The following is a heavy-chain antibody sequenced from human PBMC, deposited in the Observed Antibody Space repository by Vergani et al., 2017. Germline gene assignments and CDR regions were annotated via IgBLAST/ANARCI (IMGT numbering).Heavy chain of an antibody. CDR3: ARVYYGRGDY. CDR2: IYTTGST. CDR1: GGSISGGSYY. J-gene: IGHJ4*02. Sequence: QVQLQESGPGLVKPSQTLSLTCSVSGGSISGGSYYWSWIRQPAGKGLEYIGRIYTTGSTNYNPSLKSRVTISVDTSKNQLSLNLTSVTATDTAVYYCARVYYGRGDYGGQGTLVTVSS. V-gene: IGHV4-61*02. D-gene: IGHD3-16*01.